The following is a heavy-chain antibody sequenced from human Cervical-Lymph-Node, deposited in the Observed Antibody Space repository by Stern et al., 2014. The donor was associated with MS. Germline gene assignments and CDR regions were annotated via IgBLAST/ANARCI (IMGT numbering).Heavy chain of an antibody. D-gene: IGHD6-19*01. CDR2: ISGSTGNA. Sequence: VQLEESGPEVKKPGASVKVSCKASGYTFTSYGISWVQQAPGQGLEWMGWISGSTGNAQYAQNFQGRVTMTTDTSTTTAYMELRSLRSNDTAVYYCARIAVADFAFDYWGQGTLVTVSS. V-gene: IGHV1-18*01. CDR1: GYTFTSYG. J-gene: IGHJ4*02. CDR3: ARIAVADFAFDY.